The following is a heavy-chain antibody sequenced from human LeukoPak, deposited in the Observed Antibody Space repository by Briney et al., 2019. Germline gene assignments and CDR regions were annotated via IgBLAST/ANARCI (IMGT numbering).Heavy chain of an antibody. J-gene: IGHJ4*02. CDR1: GFTFSSDA. CDR3: AKGGAQV. V-gene: IGHV3-23*01. CDR2: ISSSGGST. D-gene: IGHD1-26*01. Sequence: GGSLRLSCAASGFTFSSDAMRWVRQAPGKGLEWVSAISSSGGSTYYADSVRGRFIISRDSSKNTLYLQMNSLRVEDTAVYYCAKGGAQVGGQGALVTVSS.